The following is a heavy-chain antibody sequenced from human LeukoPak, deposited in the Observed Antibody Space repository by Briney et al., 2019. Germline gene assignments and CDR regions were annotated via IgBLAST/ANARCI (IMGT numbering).Heavy chain of an antibody. V-gene: IGHV3-21*04. D-gene: IGHD6-19*01. CDR3: ARVSYSSGWYGNDAFDI. CDR2: ISSSSSYI. Sequence: GGSLRLSCAASGFTFSSYSMNWVRQAPGKGLEWVSSISSSSSYIYYADSVKGRFTISRDNAKNSLYLQMNSLRAEDTAVYYCARVSYSSGWYGNDAFDIWGQGTMVTVSS. CDR1: GFTFSSYS. J-gene: IGHJ3*02.